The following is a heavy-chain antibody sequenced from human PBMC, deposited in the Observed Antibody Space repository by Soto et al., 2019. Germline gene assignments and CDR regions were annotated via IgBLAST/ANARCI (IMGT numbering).Heavy chain of an antibody. CDR1: GGSISSGGYY. CDR2: IYYSGST. V-gene: IGHV4-31*03. D-gene: IGHD3-16*02. CDR3: ARFTRELSLYLDAFDI. Sequence: SETLSLTCTVSGGSISSGGYYWSWIRQHPGKGLEWIGYIYYSGSTYYNPSLKSRVTISVDTSKNQFSLKLSSVTAADTAVYYCARFTRELSLYLDAFDIWGQGTMVTVSS. J-gene: IGHJ3*02.